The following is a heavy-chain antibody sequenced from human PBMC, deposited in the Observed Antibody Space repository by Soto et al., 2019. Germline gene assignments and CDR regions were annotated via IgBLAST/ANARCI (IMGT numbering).Heavy chain of an antibody. Sequence: QVQLVQSGAEEKKPGASVKVSCKASGYTFTGYAMHWVRQAPGQRLEWMGWINAGNGNTKYSHKFQGRVTITRDTSASTAYMELSSLRSEDTAVYYCARALAVPADFEYWGQRTLVTVSS. D-gene: IGHD6-19*01. V-gene: IGHV1-3*05. CDR1: GYTFTGYA. CDR2: INAGNGNT. CDR3: ARALAVPADFEY. J-gene: IGHJ4*02.